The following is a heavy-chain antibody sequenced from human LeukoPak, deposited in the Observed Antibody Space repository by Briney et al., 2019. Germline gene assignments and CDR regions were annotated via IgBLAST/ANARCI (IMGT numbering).Heavy chain of an antibody. CDR3: AILLAGVSNGYDNAFDI. CDR2: IYYGGTT. CDR1: GGSITNSSYY. Sequence: SETLSLTSAISGGSITNSSYYRGWIRQPPGKGLEWIGSIYYGGTTYYNPSLKSRVTISVDTSKTQFSLRLSSVTAADTAVYYCAILLAGVSNGYDNAFDIWGQGTMVTVSS. J-gene: IGHJ3*02. D-gene: IGHD3-22*01. V-gene: IGHV4-39*07.